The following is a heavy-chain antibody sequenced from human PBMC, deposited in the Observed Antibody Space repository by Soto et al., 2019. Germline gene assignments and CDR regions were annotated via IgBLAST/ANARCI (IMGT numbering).Heavy chain of an antibody. CDR3: ARDSSDWHWYFDI. V-gene: IGHV6-1*01. CDR1: GDSVSSDSAT. J-gene: IGHJ2*01. CDR2: AYYMSKWYN. Sequence: PSQTLSLTYAISGDSVSSDSATWNWIRQSPSRGLESLGRAYYMSKWYNDYAVSVKSRIAITPDTSKNQLSLQLNSVTPELTTVSFCARDSSDWHWYFDIWDRGTLVTVSS. D-gene: IGHD6-19*01.